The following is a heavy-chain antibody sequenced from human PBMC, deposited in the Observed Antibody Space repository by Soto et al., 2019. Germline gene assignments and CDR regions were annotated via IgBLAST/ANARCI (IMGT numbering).Heavy chain of an antibody. J-gene: IGHJ5*02. V-gene: IGHV1-18*04. CDR3: ARVRSPGHPPYNWFDP. CDR1: GYTFTSSD. CDR2: ISAYNGNT. Sequence: QVQLVQSGGAVKKPGASVRVYCKASGYTFTSSDITWVRQAPGQGLEWMGWISAYNGNTNYAQKLQGRVNMTTDTSTNTAYMELRNLISDDTAVYFCARVRSPGHPPYNWFDPWGQGTLVTVSS.